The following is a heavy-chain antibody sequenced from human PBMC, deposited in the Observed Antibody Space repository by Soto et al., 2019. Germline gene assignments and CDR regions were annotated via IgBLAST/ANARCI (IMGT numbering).Heavy chain of an antibody. V-gene: IGHV1-2*02. CDR2: IHPNSGVT. Sequence: QVQLVQSGAEVKKPGASVKVSCKASGYTFTDYYMHWVRQSPGQGLEWMGWIHPNSGVTKFPQKFRGRVIMTRDTSISTVYMELSRLTSDDTTIYYCARAGLTTLELATTYWGQGTLVTVSS. J-gene: IGHJ4*02. D-gene: IGHD5-12*01. CDR3: ARAGLTTLELATTY. CDR1: GYTFTDYY.